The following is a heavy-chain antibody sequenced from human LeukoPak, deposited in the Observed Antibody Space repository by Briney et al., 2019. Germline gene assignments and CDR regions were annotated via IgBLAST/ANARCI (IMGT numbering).Heavy chain of an antibody. CDR2: TYTGGNS. V-gene: IGHV3-53*01. CDR1: GLTVNNNY. Sequence: GGSLRLSCAASGLTVNNNYMNWVRQAPGKGLEWVSVTYTGGNSYYADSVKGRFTISRDNSKNTLYLQMNSLRAEDTAVYYCAKVTPPGLYYYGMDVWGRGTTVTVSS. CDR3: AKVTPPGLYYYGMDV. D-gene: IGHD2-15*01. J-gene: IGHJ6*02.